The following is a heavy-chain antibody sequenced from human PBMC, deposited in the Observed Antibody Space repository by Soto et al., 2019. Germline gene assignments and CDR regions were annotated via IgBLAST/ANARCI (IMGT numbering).Heavy chain of an antibody. J-gene: IGHJ4*02. D-gene: IGHD3-22*01. CDR3: AQTKDSSGFLNS. CDR1: GFSLSVYGVR. CDR2: IHWNDDK. V-gene: IGHV2-5*01. Sequence: SGPPLVNPTQTLTLTCSFSGFSLSVYGVRVIWFRQPPGETLEWLALIHWNDDKRYSPYLKSRLTITKDTSKNQVVLTLTNLDSLDTGTYFFAQTKDSSGFLNSWGQGILVTVSS.